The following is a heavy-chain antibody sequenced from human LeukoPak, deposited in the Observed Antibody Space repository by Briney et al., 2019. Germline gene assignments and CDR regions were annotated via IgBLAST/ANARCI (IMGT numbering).Heavy chain of an antibody. J-gene: IGHJ4*02. CDR1: GGSISSYY. CDR2: IYYSGST. V-gene: IGHV4-59*01. Sequence: PSETLSLTCTVSGGSISSYYWSWIRQPPGKGLEWIGYIYYSGSTNYNPSLKSRVTISVDTSKNQFSLKLSSVTAADTAVYYCARVHAETYSCGQIDYWGQGTLVTVSS. D-gene: IGHD5-18*01. CDR3: ARVHAETYSCGQIDY.